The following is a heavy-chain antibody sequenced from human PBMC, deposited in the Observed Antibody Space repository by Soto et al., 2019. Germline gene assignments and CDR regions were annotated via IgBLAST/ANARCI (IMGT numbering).Heavy chain of an antibody. J-gene: IGHJ2*01. CDR3: ARGNHRWLQLWYFDL. V-gene: IGHV1-69*12. Sequence: QVQLVQSGAEVKKPGSSVKVSCKASGGTFSNYPISWVRQAPGQGLEWMGGINPIFGTTNYAQKFQGRVTITADESTSTAYMELSSLRSEDTAVFYCARGNHRWLQLWYFDLWGRGTLVTVSS. CDR2: INPIFGTT. D-gene: IGHD5-12*01. CDR1: GGTFSNYP.